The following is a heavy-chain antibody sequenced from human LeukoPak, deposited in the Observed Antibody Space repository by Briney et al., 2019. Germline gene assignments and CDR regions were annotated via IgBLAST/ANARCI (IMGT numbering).Heavy chain of an antibody. CDR3: ATNGYYCMDV. D-gene: IGHD2-8*01. V-gene: IGHV4-4*02. CDR1: GGSISSSTNW. J-gene: IGHJ6*03. CDR2: IYHSGGT. Sequence: PSETLSLTCAVSGGSISSSTNWWSWVRQPPGKGLEWIGEIYHSGGTNYNPSLKSRITISVDKSQNQFSLKVNSLTAADTAVYYCATNGYYCMDVWGKGTTVTVSS.